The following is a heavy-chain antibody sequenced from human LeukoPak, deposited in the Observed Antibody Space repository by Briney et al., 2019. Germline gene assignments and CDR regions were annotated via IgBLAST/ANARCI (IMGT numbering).Heavy chain of an antibody. CDR1: GGSLSSGNYY. V-gene: IGHV4-30-4*08. Sequence: SQTLSLTCTVSGGSLSSGNYYWSWIRQPPGKGREWFGYISYSGSTYYNPSLKSRVTISVDTSKNQFSLKLSSVTAADTAVYYCARGSGWNRGDAFDIWGQGTMVTVSS. J-gene: IGHJ3*02. CDR2: ISYSGST. D-gene: IGHD6-19*01. CDR3: ARGSGWNRGDAFDI.